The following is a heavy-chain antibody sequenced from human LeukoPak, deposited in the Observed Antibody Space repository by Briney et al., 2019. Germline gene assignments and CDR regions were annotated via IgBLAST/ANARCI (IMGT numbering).Heavy chain of an antibody. Sequence: SETLSLTCTVSGGSISSYYWSWIRQPPGKGLEWIGYIYYSGSTNYNPSLRSRVTISVDTSKNQFSLKLSSVTAADTAVYYCARHGSYGDPYYFDHWGQGTLVTVSS. V-gene: IGHV4-59*08. J-gene: IGHJ4*02. CDR3: ARHGSYGDPYYFDH. D-gene: IGHD4-17*01. CDR1: GGSISSYY. CDR2: IYYSGST.